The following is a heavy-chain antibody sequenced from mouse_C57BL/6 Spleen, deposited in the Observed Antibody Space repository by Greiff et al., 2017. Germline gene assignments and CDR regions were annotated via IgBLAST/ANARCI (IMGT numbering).Heavy chain of an antibody. V-gene: IGHV1-82*01. Sequence: VQRVESGPELVKPGASVKISCKASGYAFSSSWMNWVKQRPGKGLEWIGRIYPGDGDTNYNGKFKGKATLTADKSSSTAYMQLSSLTSEDSAVYFCARGGLRLDYWGQGTTLTVSS. CDR2: IYPGDGDT. D-gene: IGHD3-2*02. CDR3: ARGGLRLDY. CDR1: GYAFSSSW. J-gene: IGHJ2*01.